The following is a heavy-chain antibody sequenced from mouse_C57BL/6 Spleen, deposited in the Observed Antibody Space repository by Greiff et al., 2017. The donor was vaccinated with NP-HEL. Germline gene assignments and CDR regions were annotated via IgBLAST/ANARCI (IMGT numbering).Heavy chain of an antibody. J-gene: IGHJ4*01. CDR3: ARSRQLRLHYRAMDY. D-gene: IGHD3-2*02. Sequence: VQLQQSGAELVKPGASVKLSCTASGFNIKDYYMHWVKQRTEQGLEWIGRIDPEDGEPKYAPKFQGKATITADTSSNTAYLQLSSLTSEDTAVYYCARSRQLRLHYRAMDYWGQGTSVTVSS. CDR1: GFNIKDYY. V-gene: IGHV14-2*01. CDR2: IDPEDGEP.